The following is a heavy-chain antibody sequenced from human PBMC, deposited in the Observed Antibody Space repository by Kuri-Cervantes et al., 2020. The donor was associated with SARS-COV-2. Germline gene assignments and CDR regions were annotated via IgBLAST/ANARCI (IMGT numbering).Heavy chain of an antibody. CDR1: GFTFSSYG. Sequence: GESLKISCAASGFTFSSYGMHWVRQAPGKGLEWVAVISYDGSNKYYADSVKGRFTISRDNSKNTLYLQMNSLRAEDTAVYYCAKDMDYGEWMTANNYYYGRDVWGQGTTVTVSS. J-gene: IGHJ6*02. V-gene: IGHV3-30*18. D-gene: IGHD4-17*01. CDR2: ISYDGSNK. CDR3: AKDMDYGEWMTANNYYYGRDV.